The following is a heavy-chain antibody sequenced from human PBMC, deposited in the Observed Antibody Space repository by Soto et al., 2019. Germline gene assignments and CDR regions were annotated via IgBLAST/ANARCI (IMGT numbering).Heavy chain of an antibody. CDR3: AREHMTTGAFDI. CDR2: IWYDGSNK. Sequence: QVQLVESGGGVVQPGRSLRLSCAVSGFTFSSYGMHWVRQAPGKGLEWVAVIWYDGSNKYYADSVKGRFTISRDNSKNTLYLQMNSLRAEDTAVYYCAREHMTTGAFDIWGQGTMVTVSS. CDR1: GFTFSSYG. D-gene: IGHD4-17*01. J-gene: IGHJ3*02. V-gene: IGHV3-33*01.